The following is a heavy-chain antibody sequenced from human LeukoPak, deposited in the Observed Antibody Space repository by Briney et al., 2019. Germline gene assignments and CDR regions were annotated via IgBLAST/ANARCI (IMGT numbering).Heavy chain of an antibody. CDR2: IKQDGNEK. CDR3: ARAVAGPHYFDY. J-gene: IGHJ4*02. Sequence: PGGSLRLSCATSGFTFSYYWMAWVRQAPGKGLEWVANIKQDGNEKYYADSVKGRFTISRDNTKNSLYLQLNSLRAEDTAVYYCARAVAGPHYFDYWGQGTLVTVSS. D-gene: IGHD6-19*01. CDR1: GFTFSYYW. V-gene: IGHV3-7*01.